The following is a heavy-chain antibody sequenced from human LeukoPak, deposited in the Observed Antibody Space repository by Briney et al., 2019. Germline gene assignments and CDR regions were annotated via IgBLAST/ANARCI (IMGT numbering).Heavy chain of an antibody. CDR3: ARVSGTMVRGVIPGWFDP. CDR1: GFTFSSYT. J-gene: IGHJ5*02. D-gene: IGHD3-10*01. Sequence: GGSLRLSCAASGFTFSSYTMSWVRQAPGKGLVWVSRINSDGSSTSYADSVKGRFTISRDNAKNTLYLQMNSLRAEDTAVYYCARVSGTMVRGVIPGWFDPWGQGTLVTVSS. V-gene: IGHV3-74*01. CDR2: INSDGSST.